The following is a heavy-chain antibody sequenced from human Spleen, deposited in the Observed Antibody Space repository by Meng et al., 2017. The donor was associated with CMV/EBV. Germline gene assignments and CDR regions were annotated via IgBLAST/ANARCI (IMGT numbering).Heavy chain of an antibody. J-gene: IGHJ4*02. V-gene: IGHV1-2*02. CDR2: INPQSGDT. Sequence: ASVKVSCKASQYTFIDHHMHWVRQAPGQGLEWMGWINPQSGDTKYAQKFQGRVTLSRDTSVSIAYMDLSRLRSDDTAMYYCARDRVSGYQNPDYFDYWGQGTLVTVSS. D-gene: IGHD3-3*01. CDR3: ARDRVSGYQNPDYFDY. CDR1: QYTFIDHH.